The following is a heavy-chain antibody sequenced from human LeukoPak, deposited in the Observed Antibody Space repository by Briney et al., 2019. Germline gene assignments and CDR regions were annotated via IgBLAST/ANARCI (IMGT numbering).Heavy chain of an antibody. CDR2: ISSSGGNI. CDR1: GFSFNNYA. D-gene: IGHD4/OR15-4a*01. Sequence: PGGSLRLSCAASGFSFNNYAMHWVRQAPGKGLEWVSGISSSGGNIVYADSVKGRFTISRDSSKSTLSLQMNSLRVEDTAVYYCVKDQKGGEYDYGWAPFDSWGQGTLVTVSS. CDR3: VKDQKGGEYDYGWAPFDS. V-gene: IGHV3-23*01. J-gene: IGHJ4*02.